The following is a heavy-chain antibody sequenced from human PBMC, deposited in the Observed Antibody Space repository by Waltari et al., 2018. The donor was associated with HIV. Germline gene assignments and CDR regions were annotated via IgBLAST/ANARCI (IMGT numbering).Heavy chain of an antibody. CDR2: INAGNGNT. CDR3: ARDVLVAGRPLWY. CDR1: GYTFTSYA. D-gene: IGHD6-19*01. J-gene: IGHJ4*02. V-gene: IGHV1-3*01. Sequence: QVQLVQSGAEVKKPGASVKVSCKASGYTFTSYAMHWVRQAPGQRLEWMGWINAGNGNTKYSQKFQGRVTITRDTSASTAYMELSSLRSEDTAVYYCARDVLVAGRPLWYWGQGTLVTVSS.